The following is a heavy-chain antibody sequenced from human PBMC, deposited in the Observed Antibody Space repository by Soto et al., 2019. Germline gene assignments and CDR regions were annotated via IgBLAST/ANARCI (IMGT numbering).Heavy chain of an antibody. CDR1: GGSISSYY. V-gene: IGHV4-59*01. CDR3: ARSLHLPYDSSGGFDY. J-gene: IGHJ4*02. CDR2: IYYSGST. D-gene: IGHD3-22*01. Sequence: SETLSLTCTVSGGSISSYYWSWIRQPPGKGLEWIGYIYYSGSTNYNPSLKSRVTISVDTSKNQFSLKLSSVTAADTAVYYCARSLHLPYDSSGGFDYWGQGTLVTVSS.